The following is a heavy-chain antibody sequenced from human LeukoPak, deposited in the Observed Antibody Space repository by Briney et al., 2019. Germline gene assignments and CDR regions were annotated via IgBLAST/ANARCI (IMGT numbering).Heavy chain of an antibody. CDR3: ANPGGDYVLIDY. D-gene: IGHD4-17*01. J-gene: IGHJ4*02. Sequence: GGSLRLSCAASGFTFSSYGMHWVRQAPGKGLEWVAVISYDGSNKYYTDSVKGRFTISRDNSKNTLYLQMNSLRAEDTAVYYCANPGGDYVLIDYWGQGTLVTVSS. V-gene: IGHV3-30*18. CDR2: ISYDGSNK. CDR1: GFTFSSYG.